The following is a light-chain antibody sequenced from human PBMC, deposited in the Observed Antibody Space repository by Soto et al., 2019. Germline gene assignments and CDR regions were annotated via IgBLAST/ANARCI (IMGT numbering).Light chain of an antibody. J-gene: IGKJ1*01. CDR1: QSISSW. Sequence: XIQMTXYXCRLCASIGERVTIXFRASQSISSWLAWYQQKPGKAPNLLIFDASSLESGVPSRFSGSGSGTEFTLTFSRLQTDDFATYYCQQYNSYWRFGEGTNVDI. CDR3: QQYNSYWR. CDR2: DAS. V-gene: IGKV1-5*01.